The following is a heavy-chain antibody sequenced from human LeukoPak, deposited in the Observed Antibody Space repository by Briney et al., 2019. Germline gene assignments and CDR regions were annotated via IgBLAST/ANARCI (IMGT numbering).Heavy chain of an antibody. V-gene: IGHV4-34*01. J-gene: IGHJ4*02. CDR1: GGSFSGYY. Sequence: SETLSLTWAVYGGSFSGYYWSWIRQPPGKGLEWIGEINHSGSTNYNPSLKSRLTISVDTSKNQFSLKLSSVTAADTAVYYCARVSLRFGELMYWGQGTLVTVSS. CDR2: INHSGST. CDR3: ARVSLRFGELMY. D-gene: IGHD3-10*01.